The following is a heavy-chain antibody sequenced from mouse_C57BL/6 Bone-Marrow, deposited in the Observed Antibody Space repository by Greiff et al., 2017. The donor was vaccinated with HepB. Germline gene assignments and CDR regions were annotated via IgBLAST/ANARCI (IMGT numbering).Heavy chain of an antibody. V-gene: IGHV1-83*01. CDR1: YTFADYYM. J-gene: IGHJ4*01. CDR3: RYDGRSYYAMDY. Sequence: VQLQESGPELVKPGASVKMSCKASGYTFADYYMHWVKQKPGKGLEWIGEIYPGSGNTYYNEKFKGKATLTADTSSSTAYMQLSSLTSEDSAVYFCARYDGRSYYAMDYWGQGTSVTVSS. CDR2: YPGSGNTY. D-gene: IGHD2-3*01.